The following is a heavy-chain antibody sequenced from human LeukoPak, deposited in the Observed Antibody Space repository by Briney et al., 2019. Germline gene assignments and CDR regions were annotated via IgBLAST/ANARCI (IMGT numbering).Heavy chain of an antibody. CDR2: IGGSSSSL. Sequence: PGGSLRLSCAASGFTFSIYSMNWVRQAPGKGLEWVSSIGGSSSSLYYAESVKGRFTISRDNARNSLYLQMNSLRAEDTAVYYCAKEAGQDYGALDAFDVWGQGTMVTVSS. V-gene: IGHV3-21*01. D-gene: IGHD4-17*01. J-gene: IGHJ3*01. CDR1: GFTFSIYS. CDR3: AKEAGQDYGALDAFDV.